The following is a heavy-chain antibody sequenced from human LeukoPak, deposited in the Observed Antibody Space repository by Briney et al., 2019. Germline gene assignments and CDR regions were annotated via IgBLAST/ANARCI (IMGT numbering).Heavy chain of an antibody. Sequence: SETLSLTCTVSGGSISSSSYYWDWIRQPPGKGLEWIGGIYHSGSPYYNSSLKSRATLSLDTSRNHFSLKLTSVSAADTALYFCARHGIDCSGGACYSWSFDSWGQGILVTVSS. D-gene: IGHD2-21*02. CDR2: IYHSGSP. CDR3: ARHGIDCSGGACYSWSFDS. CDR1: GGSISSSSYY. V-gene: IGHV4-39*01. J-gene: IGHJ4*02.